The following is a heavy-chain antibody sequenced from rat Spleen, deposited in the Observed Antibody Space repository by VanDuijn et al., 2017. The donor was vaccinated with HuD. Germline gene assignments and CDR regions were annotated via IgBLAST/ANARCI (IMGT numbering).Heavy chain of an antibody. D-gene: IGHD1-4*01. Sequence: EVQLVESGGGLVQPGRSLKLSCAASGFTFSDYYMAWVRQAPTKGLEWVATISYDGSSTYYRDSVKGRFTISRDNAKSTLYLQMNSLRSEDTATYYCARQQGSHYFDYWGRGALVTVSS. CDR2: ISYDGSST. J-gene: IGHJ3*01. CDR3: ARQQGSHYFDY. V-gene: IGHV5-22*01. CDR1: GFTFSDYY.